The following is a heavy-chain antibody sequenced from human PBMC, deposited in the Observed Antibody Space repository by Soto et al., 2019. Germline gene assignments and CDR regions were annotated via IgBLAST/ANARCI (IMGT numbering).Heavy chain of an antibody. CDR1: GGSISSGDYY. CDR2: IYYSGIT. J-gene: IGHJ4*02. Sequence: SETLSLTCTVSGGSISSGDYYWAWLRQLPGGGLEWIGSIYYSGITYYNPSLESRVTIFVEMSKNQFSLRLSSVTAADRAVYYCSTSGRFQDNYFFDHWGQGTLVTVSS. D-gene: IGHD1-26*01. CDR3: STSGRFQDNYFFDH. V-gene: IGHV4-39*01.